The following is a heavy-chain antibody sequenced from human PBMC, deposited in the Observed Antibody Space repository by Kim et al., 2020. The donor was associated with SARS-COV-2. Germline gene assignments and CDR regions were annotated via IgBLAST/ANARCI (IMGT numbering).Heavy chain of an antibody. V-gene: IGHV3-23*01. Sequence: DSVKGRFTISRDNSKNTLYLQMNSLRAEDTAVYYCAKGGDSSGYYWFFDYWGQGTLVTVSS. J-gene: IGHJ4*02. CDR3: AKGGDSSGYYWFFDY. D-gene: IGHD3-22*01.